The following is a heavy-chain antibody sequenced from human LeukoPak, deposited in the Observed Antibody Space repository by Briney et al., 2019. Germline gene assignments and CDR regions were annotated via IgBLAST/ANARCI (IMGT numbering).Heavy chain of an antibody. CDR2: TARSGGDI. J-gene: IGHJ5*02. CDR1: GFTFSSYA. D-gene: IGHD2-15*01. Sequence: GGSLRLSCAASGFTFSSYAMSWVRQAPGKGLEWVSYTARSGGDIHYAPSVRGRFTISSDTAENSVFLQMNNLRAEDTAVYYCARDYCSGGSCYQILTWGQGTLVTVSS. V-gene: IGHV3-21*05. CDR3: ARDYCSGGSCYQILT.